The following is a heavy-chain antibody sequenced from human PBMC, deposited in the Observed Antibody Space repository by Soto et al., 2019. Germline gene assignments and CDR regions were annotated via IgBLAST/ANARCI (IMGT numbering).Heavy chain of an antibody. D-gene: IGHD2-8*01. CDR1: GFTFSAFY. CDR3: ASGTNGAFFVY. CDR2: ISSRSSTI. V-gene: IGHV3-11*01. Sequence: GGSQRLSCAASGFTFSAFYRSWIRQAPGKGLEWVSYISSRSSTIFYADSVKGRFTISRDNVKNSLYLQMNSLRAEDTAVYYCASGTNGAFFVYWGQGP. J-gene: IGHJ4*02.